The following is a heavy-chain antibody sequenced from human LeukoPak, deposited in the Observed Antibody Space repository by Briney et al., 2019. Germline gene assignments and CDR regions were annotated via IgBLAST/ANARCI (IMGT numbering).Heavy chain of an antibody. V-gene: IGHV3-9*01. Sequence: GGSLRLSCAASGFTFDDYAMHWVRQAPGKGLEWVSGISWNSGSIGYADSVKGRFTISRDNAKNSLYLQMNSLRAEDTALYYCAKGHNYYDSSGYGDYWGQGTLVTVSS. J-gene: IGHJ4*02. CDR2: ISWNSGSI. D-gene: IGHD3-22*01. CDR3: AKGHNYYDSSGYGDY. CDR1: GFTFDDYA.